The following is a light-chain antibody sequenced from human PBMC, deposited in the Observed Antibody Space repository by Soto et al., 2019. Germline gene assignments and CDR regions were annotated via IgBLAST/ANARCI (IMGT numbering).Light chain of an antibody. CDR3: LQCDITPLT. Sequence: DIQMTQSPYSLSASVGDRVTITCRASQSISSYLNWYQQKPGKAPKLLIYAASSLESGVPSRFSGSGSGTDFTLTISSLQPEDFATYYCLQCDITPLTFGPGTKVDI. V-gene: IGKV1-39*01. CDR2: AAS. CDR1: QSISSY. J-gene: IGKJ3*01.